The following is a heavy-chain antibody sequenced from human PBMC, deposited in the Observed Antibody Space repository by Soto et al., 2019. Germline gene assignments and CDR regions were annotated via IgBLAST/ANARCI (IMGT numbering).Heavy chain of an antibody. CDR3: AKEGVEYNYYYLDG. J-gene: IGHJ6*03. V-gene: IGHV3-23*01. Sequence: EVHLLESGGGLVQPGGSLRLSCAASGFTFSSCAMTWVRQAPGKGLEWVSEVSGGADYTYYADSVKGRFTISRDNSKNTLSLQMTSLRAEDTAVYYCAKEGVEYNYYYLDGWGNVTTGTVSS. CDR1: GFTFSSCA. CDR2: VSGGADYT. D-gene: IGHD5-12*01.